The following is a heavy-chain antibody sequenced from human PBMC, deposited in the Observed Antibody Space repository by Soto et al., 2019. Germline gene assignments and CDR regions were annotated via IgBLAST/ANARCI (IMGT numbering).Heavy chain of an antibody. CDR1: GFTFSSYA. CDR2: ISGSGGST. J-gene: IGHJ4*02. CDR3: AKDTGYYYDSSGYYYFDY. V-gene: IGHV3-23*01. Sequence: GGSLRLSSAASGFTFSSYAMSWVRQAPGKGLEWVSAISGSGGSTYYADSVKGRFTISRDNSKNTLYLQMNSLRAEDTAVYYCAKDTGYYYDSSGYYYFDYWGQGTLVTVSS. D-gene: IGHD3-22*01.